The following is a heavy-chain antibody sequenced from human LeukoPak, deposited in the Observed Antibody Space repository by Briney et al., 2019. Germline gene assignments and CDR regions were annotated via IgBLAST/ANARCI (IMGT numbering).Heavy chain of an antibody. CDR2: IYTSGST. Sequence: PSETLSLTCTVSGGSISSYYWSWIRQPAGEGLEWIGRIYTSGSTNYNPSLKSRVTMSVDTSKNHFSLTPRSVNAADTAVYYCARDLYASSGYYSPPAFDSWGQGTLVTVSS. CDR3: ARDLYASSGYYSPPAFDS. V-gene: IGHV4-4*07. CDR1: GGSISSYY. J-gene: IGHJ4*02. D-gene: IGHD3-22*01.